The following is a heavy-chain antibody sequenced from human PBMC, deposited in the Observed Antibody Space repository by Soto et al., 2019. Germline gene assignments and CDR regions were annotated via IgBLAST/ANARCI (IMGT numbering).Heavy chain of an antibody. J-gene: IGHJ4*02. D-gene: IGHD6-13*01. CDR1: GFDFGDYY. Sequence: PGGSLRLSCTASGFDFGDYYMSWIRQAPGKGLEWVSYIDSDDGTAYYTDSVKGRFTISRDNAKNSLYLQMNSLRVEDTALYYCVRPYYSSSWFPFDRWGQGTLVTVSS. V-gene: IGHV3-11*01. CDR3: VRPYYSSSWFPFDR. CDR2: IDSDDGTA.